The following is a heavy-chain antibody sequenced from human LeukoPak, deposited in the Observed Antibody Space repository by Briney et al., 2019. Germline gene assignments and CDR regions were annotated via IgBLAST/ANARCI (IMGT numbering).Heavy chain of an antibody. Sequence: GGSLRLSCAASGFTFSSYAMSWVRQAPGKGLEWVSAISGCGGSTYYADCVKGRVTIYRDNSKDTLYLQMGSLRAEDTAVYYCAKAEGSGNQPFDYWGQGTLVTVSS. V-gene: IGHV3-23*01. CDR2: ISGCGGST. D-gene: IGHD3-10*01. J-gene: IGHJ4*02. CDR3: AKAEGSGNQPFDY. CDR1: GFTFSSYA.